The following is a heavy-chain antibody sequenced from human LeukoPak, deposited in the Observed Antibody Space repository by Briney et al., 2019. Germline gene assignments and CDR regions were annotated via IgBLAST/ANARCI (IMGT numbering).Heavy chain of an antibody. J-gene: IGHJ3*02. V-gene: IGHV3-48*02. CDR2: ISSSTNTI. CDR1: GFTFSSYS. CDR3: ARGGYGANDDAFDI. D-gene: IGHD4-23*01. Sequence: GGSLRLSCAASGFTFSSYSMNWVRQAPGKGLEWVSYISSSTNTIYYADSVKGRFTISRDNAKNSLFLQMNSLRDEDTAVYYCARGGYGANDDAFDIWGQGTMVTASS.